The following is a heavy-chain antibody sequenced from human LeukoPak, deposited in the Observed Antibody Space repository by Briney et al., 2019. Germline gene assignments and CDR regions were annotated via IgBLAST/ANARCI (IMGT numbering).Heavy chain of an antibody. D-gene: IGHD3-22*01. J-gene: IGHJ1*01. V-gene: IGHV3-23*01. CDR3: AKGDRITMIVVVITTVRGYFQH. CDR2: ISGSGGST. CDR1: GFTFSSYA. Sequence: GGSLRLSCAASGFTFSSYAMHWVRQAPGKGLEWVSAISGSGGSTYYADSVKGRFTISRDNSRNTLYLQMNSLRAEDTAVYYCAKGDRITMIVVVITTVRGYFQHWGQGTLVTVSS.